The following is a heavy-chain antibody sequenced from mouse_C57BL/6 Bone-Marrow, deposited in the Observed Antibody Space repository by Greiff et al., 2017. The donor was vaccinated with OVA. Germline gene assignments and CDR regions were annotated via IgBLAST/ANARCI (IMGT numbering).Heavy chain of an antibody. Sequence: VQLQESGAELVKPGASVKLSCKASGYTFTEYTIHWVKQRSGQGLEWIGWFYPGSGSIKYNEKFKDKATLTADKSSSTVYMELSRLTSEDSAVYFCARHEDRDGYVPAWFAYWGQGTLVTVSA. J-gene: IGHJ3*01. D-gene: IGHD2-2*01. V-gene: IGHV1-62-2*01. CDR1: GYTFTEYT. CDR3: ARHEDRDGYVPAWFAY. CDR2: FYPGSGSI.